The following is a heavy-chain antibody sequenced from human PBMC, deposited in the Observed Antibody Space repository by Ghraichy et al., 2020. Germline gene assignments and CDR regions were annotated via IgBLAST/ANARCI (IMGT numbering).Heavy chain of an antibody. CDR2: INHSGST. V-gene: IGHV4-34*01. Sequence: SETLSLTCAVYGGSFSGYYWSWIRQPPGKGLEWIGEINHSGSTNYNPSLKSRVTISVDTSKNQFSLKLSSVTAADTAVYYCARGIRGGYYYDSSGYYGYWGQGTLVTVSS. CDR1: GGSFSGYY. D-gene: IGHD3-22*01. J-gene: IGHJ4*02. CDR3: ARGIRGGYYYDSSGYYGY.